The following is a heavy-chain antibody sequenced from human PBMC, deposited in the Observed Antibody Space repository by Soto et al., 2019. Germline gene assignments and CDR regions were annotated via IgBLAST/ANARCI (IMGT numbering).Heavy chain of an antibody. CDR1: GGSISSGGYS. D-gene: IGHD5-12*01. Sequence: SETLSLTCAVSGGSISSGGYSWSWIRQPPGKGLEWIGYIYHSGSTNYNPSLNSRVTISVDRSKNQFSLTLTSVTAADTAVYDCARRIVATETFDDWGQGTLVTVSS. J-gene: IGHJ5*02. V-gene: IGHV4-30-2*01. CDR2: IYHSGST. CDR3: ARRIVATETFDD.